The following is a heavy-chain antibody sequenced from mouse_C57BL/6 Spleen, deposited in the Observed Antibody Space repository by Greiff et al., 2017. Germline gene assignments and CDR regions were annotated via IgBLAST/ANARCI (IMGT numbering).Heavy chain of an antibody. Sequence: QVQLKESGPELVKPGASVKISCKASGYAFSSSWMNWVKQRPGKGLEWIGRIYPGDGDTNYNGKFKGKATLTADKSSSTAYMQLSSLTSEDSAVYFWARLGYSNYWYFDVWGTGTTVTVSS. J-gene: IGHJ1*03. CDR1: GYAFSSSW. CDR3: ARLGYSNYWYFDV. V-gene: IGHV1-82*01. CDR2: IYPGDGDT. D-gene: IGHD2-5*01.